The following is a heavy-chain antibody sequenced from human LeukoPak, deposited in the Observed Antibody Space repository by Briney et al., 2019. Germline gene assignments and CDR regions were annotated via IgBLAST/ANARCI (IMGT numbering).Heavy chain of an antibody. D-gene: IGHD1-26*01. J-gene: IGHJ4*02. CDR3: AKVHGIVGADGSGYFDY. CDR2: ISGSGGST. CDR1: GFTFSSYA. V-gene: IGHV3-23*01. Sequence: GGSLRLSCAASGFTFSSYAMSWVRQAPGKGLEWVSAISGSGGSTYYADSVKGRFTISRDNSKNTLYLQMNGLRAEDTAVYYCAKVHGIVGADGSGYFDYWGQGTLVTVSS.